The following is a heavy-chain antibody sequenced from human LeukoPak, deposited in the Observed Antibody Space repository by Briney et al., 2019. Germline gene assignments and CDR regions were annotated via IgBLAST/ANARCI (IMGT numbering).Heavy chain of an antibody. CDR3: AKDRTTYYDFWSGYYSGGFDH. V-gene: IGHV3-23*01. D-gene: IGHD3-3*01. Sequence: GGSLRLSCAASGFTFSSYAMSWVRQAPGKGLEWVSAISGSGGSTYYADSVKGRFTISRDNSKNTLYLQMNSLRAEDTAVYYCAKDRTTYYDFWSGYYSGGFDHWGQGTLVTVSS. CDR2: ISGSGGST. J-gene: IGHJ4*01. CDR1: GFTFSSYA.